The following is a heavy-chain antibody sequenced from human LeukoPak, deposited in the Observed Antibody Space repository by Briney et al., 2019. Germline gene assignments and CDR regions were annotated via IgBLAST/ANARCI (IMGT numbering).Heavy chain of an antibody. V-gene: IGHV3-33*06. Sequence: GRSLRLSCAASGFTFSSYGMRWVRQAPGKGLEWVAVIWYDGSNKYYADSVKGRFTISRDNSKNTLYLQMNSLRAEDTAVYYCAKDGRYFDWLLPQTACYFDYWGQGTLVTVSS. CDR2: IWYDGSNK. D-gene: IGHD3-9*01. CDR3: AKDGRYFDWLLPQTACYFDY. CDR1: GFTFSSYG. J-gene: IGHJ4*02.